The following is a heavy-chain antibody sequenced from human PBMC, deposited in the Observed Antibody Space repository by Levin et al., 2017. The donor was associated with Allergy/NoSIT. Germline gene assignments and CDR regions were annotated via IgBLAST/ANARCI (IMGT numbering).Heavy chain of an antibody. CDR3: AKDPFYYDSSGYLEGGVYFDY. V-gene: IGHV3-23*01. J-gene: IGHJ4*02. D-gene: IGHD3-22*01. CDR1: GFTFSSYA. Sequence: PGGSLRLSCAASGFTFSSYAMSWVRQAPGKGLEWVSAISGSGGSTYYADSVKGRFTISRDNSKNTLYLQMNSLRAEDTAVYYCAKDPFYYDSSGYLEGGVYFDYWGQGTLVTVSS. CDR2: ISGSGGST.